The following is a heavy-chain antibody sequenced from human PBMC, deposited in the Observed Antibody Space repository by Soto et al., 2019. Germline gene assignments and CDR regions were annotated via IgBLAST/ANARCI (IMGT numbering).Heavy chain of an antibody. J-gene: IGHJ4*02. CDR3: ARPSNNYVAH. V-gene: IGHV5-51*01. CDR2: INPGDSES. Sequence: GESLKISCDASGYSFSNDCIGLVLQMPGKGLEWMAIINPGDSESRYSPSFQGQVTISADKSISTAYLQWNSLKASDTAMYYCARPSNNYVAHWGQGTLVTVSS. CDR1: GYSFSNDC. D-gene: IGHD4-4*01.